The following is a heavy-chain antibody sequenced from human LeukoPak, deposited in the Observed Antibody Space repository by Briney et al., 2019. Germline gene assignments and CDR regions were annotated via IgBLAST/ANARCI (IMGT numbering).Heavy chain of an antibody. V-gene: IGHV3-21*01. Sequence: GGSLRLSCAASGFTFSSYSMNWVRQAPGKGLEWVSSISSSSSYIYYADSAKGRFTISRDNAKNSLYLQMNSLRAEDTAVYYCARGSIEVAAPHFDYWGQGTLVTVSS. CDR1: GFTFSSYS. D-gene: IGHD6-19*01. CDR2: ISSSSSYI. CDR3: ARGSIEVAAPHFDY. J-gene: IGHJ4*02.